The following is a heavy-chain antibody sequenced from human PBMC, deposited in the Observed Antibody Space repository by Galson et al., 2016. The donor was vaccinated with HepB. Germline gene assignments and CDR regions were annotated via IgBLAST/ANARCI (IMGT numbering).Heavy chain of an antibody. CDR2: ISRSGDST. V-gene: IGHV3-23*01. CDR1: GFTFRNYG. J-gene: IGHJ6*04. CDR3: VQGSTAPAV. Sequence: SLRLSCAASGFTFRNYGMTWVRQAPGKGLEVVSSISRSGDSTDYGDSVKGRFTISRDNSKNTLSPQMNSLTADDTAIYYCVQGSTAPAVWGKGTTVTVSS. D-gene: IGHD2-2*01.